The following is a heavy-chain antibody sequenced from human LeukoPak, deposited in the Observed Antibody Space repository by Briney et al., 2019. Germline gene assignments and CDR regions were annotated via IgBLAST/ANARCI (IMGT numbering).Heavy chain of an antibody. Sequence: GRSLRLSCAASGFTFSNYAMHWVRQAPGKGLEWMAIISYDGSNKYYADSVKGRFTISRDNSNNTLNLQMNSLGAEDTAVYYCARGYDILTGSLNDAFDIWGQGTMVTVSS. CDR2: ISYDGSNK. J-gene: IGHJ3*02. D-gene: IGHD3-9*01. CDR1: GFTFSNYA. V-gene: IGHV3-30-3*01. CDR3: ARGYDILTGSLNDAFDI.